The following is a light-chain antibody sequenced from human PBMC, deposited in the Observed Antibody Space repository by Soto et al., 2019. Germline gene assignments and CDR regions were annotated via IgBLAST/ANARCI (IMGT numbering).Light chain of an antibody. CDR1: SSNIGAGYD. Sequence: QSVLTQPPSVSGAPGQRVTISCTGRSSNIGAGYDVHWYQQLPGTAPKLLIYGTSNRPSGVPDRFSGSKSGTSASLAITGRQAEDEADYYCQSYDRSLSGYVFGTGTKVTVL. CDR2: GTS. J-gene: IGLJ1*01. V-gene: IGLV1-40*01. CDR3: QSYDRSLSGYV.